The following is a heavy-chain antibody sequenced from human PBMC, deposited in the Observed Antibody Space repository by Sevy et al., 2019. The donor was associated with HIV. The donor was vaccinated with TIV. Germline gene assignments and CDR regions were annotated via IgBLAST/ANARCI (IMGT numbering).Heavy chain of an antibody. Sequence: GGSLRLSCAASGFTFTSYWMNWIRQAPGKGLEWVANIKQDGSEKYYVDSVKGRFRLSRDNSKNSLYLEMNTLRGEEAAGYSGATCRGGTWGQGTLVTVSS. D-gene: IGHD2-15*01. CDR1: GFTFTSYW. V-gene: IGHV3-7*01. J-gene: IGHJ5*02. CDR3: ATCRGGT. CDR2: IKQDGSEK.